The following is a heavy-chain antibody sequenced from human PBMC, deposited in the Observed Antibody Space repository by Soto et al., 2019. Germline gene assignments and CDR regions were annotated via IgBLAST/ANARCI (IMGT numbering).Heavy chain of an antibody. V-gene: IGHV3-9*01. Sequence: EVQLVESGGGLVQPGRSLRLSCAASGFTFDDYAMHWVRQAPGKGLEWVSGISWNSGSIGYADSVKGRFIISRDNAKNSLYLQMNSLRAEDTALYYCVQSRARGWNDAFDIWGQGTMVTVSS. CDR2: ISWNSGSI. CDR1: GFTFDDYA. CDR3: VQSRARGWNDAFDI. J-gene: IGHJ3*02. D-gene: IGHD6-19*01.